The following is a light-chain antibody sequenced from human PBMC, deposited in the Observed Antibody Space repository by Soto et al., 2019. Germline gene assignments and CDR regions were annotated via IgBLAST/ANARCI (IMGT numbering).Light chain of an antibody. CDR2: DVS. J-gene: IGLJ1*01. CDR1: SSDVGNSNG. CDR3: SSYTSSSTYV. Sequence: QSVLTQPPSVSWSPGQSVAISCTGTSSDVGNSNGVSWYQQPPGTAPKLMIYDVSNRPSGVPDRFSGSKSGNTASLTISGLQAEDEADYYCSSYTSSSTYVFGTGTKVTVL. V-gene: IGLV2-18*02.